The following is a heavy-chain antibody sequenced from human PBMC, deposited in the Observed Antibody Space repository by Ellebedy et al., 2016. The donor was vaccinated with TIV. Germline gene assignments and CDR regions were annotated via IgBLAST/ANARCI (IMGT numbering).Heavy chain of an antibody. CDR1: GYTFTGTDYY. CDR2: INPKSGGT. Sequence: ASVEVSCXASGYTFTGTDYYIHWVRQAPGQGLEWMGWINPKSGGTNYAQTFQGRVSMTRDTSISTAYMELSRLRSDDTAVYYCTRDLMIRGVMYWFDSWGQGTLVTVSS. CDR3: TRDLMIRGVMYWFDS. J-gene: IGHJ5*01. V-gene: IGHV1-2*02. D-gene: IGHD3-10*01.